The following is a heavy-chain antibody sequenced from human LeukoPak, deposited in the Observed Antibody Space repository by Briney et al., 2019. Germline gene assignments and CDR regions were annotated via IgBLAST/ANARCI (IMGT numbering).Heavy chain of an antibody. Sequence: QAGGSLRLSCAASGFTVSSNYMSWVRQAPGKGLEWVSVIYSGGSTYYADSVKGRFTISRDNSKNTLYLQMNSLRAEDTAVYYCAKAGGYYYDYFDYWGQGTLVTVSS. D-gene: IGHD3-22*01. J-gene: IGHJ4*02. V-gene: IGHV3-53*01. CDR1: GFTVSSNY. CDR3: AKAGGYYYDYFDY. CDR2: IYSGGST.